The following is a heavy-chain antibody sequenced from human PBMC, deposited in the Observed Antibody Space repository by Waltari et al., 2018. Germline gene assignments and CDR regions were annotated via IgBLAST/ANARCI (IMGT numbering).Heavy chain of an antibody. Sequence: QVQLVQSGAEVKKPGASVKVSCKASGYTFTGYYMHWVRQAPGQGLEWMGWSNPNSGGTNYAQKFQGRVTITADESTSTAYMELSSLRSEDTAVYYCARDGVLREVFDIWGQGTMVTVSS. CDR1: GYTFTGYY. J-gene: IGHJ3*02. D-gene: IGHD3-16*01. CDR3: ARDGVLREVFDI. CDR2: SNPNSGGT. V-gene: IGHV1-2*02.